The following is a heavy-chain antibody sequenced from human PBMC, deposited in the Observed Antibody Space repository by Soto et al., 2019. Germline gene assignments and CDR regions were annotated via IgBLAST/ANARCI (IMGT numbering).Heavy chain of an antibody. CDR1: VGSVSGYY. J-gene: IGHJ6*02. CDR3: ARVNGRYSSSSQSYYYYYGMDV. D-gene: IGHD6-6*01. CDR2: INHSGST. V-gene: IGHV4-34*01. Sequence: ETLSLACAVHVGSVSGYYWSWIRQPPGKGLAWIGEINHSGSTNYNPSLKIRVTISVDTSKNQFSLKLSSVTAADTAVYYCARVNGRYSSSSQSYYYYYGMDVWGQGTTVTVSS.